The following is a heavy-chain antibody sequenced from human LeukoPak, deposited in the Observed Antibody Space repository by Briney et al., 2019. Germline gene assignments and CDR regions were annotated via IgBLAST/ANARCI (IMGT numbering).Heavy chain of an antibody. CDR2: IYYSGST. V-gene: IGHV4-61*01. CDR3: ARVGYDTRGYSNY. CDR1: GGSVSRGSYY. Sequence: SETLSLTCTVSGGSVSRGSYYWSWIRQPPGKGLEWIADIYYSGSTHLHPSPKRRVPISLDTSKNQFSLKLRPVTAADTAVYYCARVGYDTRGYSNYWGQGTLHRLSS. J-gene: IGHJ4*02. D-gene: IGHD3-22*01.